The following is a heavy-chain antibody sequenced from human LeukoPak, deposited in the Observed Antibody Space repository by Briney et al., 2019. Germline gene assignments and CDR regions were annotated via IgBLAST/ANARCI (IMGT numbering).Heavy chain of an antibody. CDR1: GGTFSSYA. CDR3: ARAISTHYDFWSGYFRADNYYYMDV. D-gene: IGHD3-3*01. Sequence: VASVKVSCKASGGTFSSYAISWVRQAPGQGLEWMGGIIPIFGTANYAQKFQGRVTITADKSTSTAYMELSSLRSEDTAVYYCARAISTHYDFWSGYFRADNYYYMDVWGKGTTVTVSS. CDR2: IIPIFGTA. J-gene: IGHJ6*03. V-gene: IGHV1-69*06.